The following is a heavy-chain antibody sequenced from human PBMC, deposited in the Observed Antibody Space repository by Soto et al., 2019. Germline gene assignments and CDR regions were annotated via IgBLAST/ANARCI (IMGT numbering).Heavy chain of an antibody. V-gene: IGHV1-46*01. CDR2: INPSGGST. J-gene: IGHJ4*02. CDR1: GYTFTSYY. Sequence: ASVKVSCKASGYTFTSYYMHCVRQAPGQGLEWMGIINPSGGSTSYAQKFQGRVTMTRDTSTSTVYMELSSLRSEDTAVYYCARKGRSGAALYYWGQGTLVTVSS. D-gene: IGHD3-10*01. CDR3: ARKGRSGAALYY.